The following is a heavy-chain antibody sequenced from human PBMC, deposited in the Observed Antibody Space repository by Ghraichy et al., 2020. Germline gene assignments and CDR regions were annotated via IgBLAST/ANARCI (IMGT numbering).Heavy chain of an antibody. J-gene: IGHJ3*02. V-gene: IGHV4-34*01. CDR2: INHSGST. Sequence: SETLSLTCAVYGGSFSGYYWSWIRQPPGKGLEWIGEINHSGSTNYNPSLKSRVTISVDTSKNQFSLKLSSVTAADTAVYYCARARVARAFDIWGQGTMVTVSS. CDR1: GGSFSGYY. CDR3: ARARVARAFDI. D-gene: IGHD5/OR15-5a*01.